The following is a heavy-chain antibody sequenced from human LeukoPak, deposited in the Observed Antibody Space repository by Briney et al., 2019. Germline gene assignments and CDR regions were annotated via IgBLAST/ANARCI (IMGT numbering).Heavy chain of an antibody. D-gene: IGHD3-10*01. J-gene: IGHJ5*02. V-gene: IGHV4-59*01. Sequence: SETLSLTCTVPGGSITTYHWSWIRQPPGKGLEWIAYIYYRGKTNYNPSLQSRVTLSVDTSKNQFSLKLTSVTAADTAVYYCARFYYGSGSSPNNWFDPWGQGTLVTVSS. CDR3: ARFYYGSGSSPNNWFDP. CDR2: IYYRGKT. CDR1: GGSITTYH.